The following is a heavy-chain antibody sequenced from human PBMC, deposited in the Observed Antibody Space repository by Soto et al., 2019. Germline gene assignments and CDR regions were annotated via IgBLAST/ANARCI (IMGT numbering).Heavy chain of an antibody. D-gene: IGHD2-15*01. CDR2: IFYNGNA. Sequence: SETLSLTCSVSNGSISNPIYYWAWIRPPPGKGLEWIGSIFYNGNAYYNPSLQSRVTISVDTSQNQFSLKLSSVTAADTAVYYCARGGCSGGSCYSIQYYYYYMDVWGKGTTVTVSS. CDR3: ARGGCSGGSCYSIQYYYYYMDV. V-gene: IGHV4-39*01. CDR1: NGSISNPIYY. J-gene: IGHJ6*03.